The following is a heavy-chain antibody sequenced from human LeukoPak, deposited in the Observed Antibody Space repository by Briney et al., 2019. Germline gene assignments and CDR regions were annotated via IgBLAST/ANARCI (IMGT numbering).Heavy chain of an antibody. CDR3: ARGESQLGWVYYYYGMDV. J-gene: IGHJ6*02. CDR1: GGSISGSSYF. V-gene: IGHV4-39*01. D-gene: IGHD7-27*01. Sequence: PSETLSLTCTVSGGSISGSSYFWGWIRQPPGKGLEWIGSIYYSGSTYYNPSLKSRVTISVDTSKNQFSLKLSSVTAADTAVYYCARGESQLGWVYYYYGMDVWGQGTTVTVSS. CDR2: IYYSGST.